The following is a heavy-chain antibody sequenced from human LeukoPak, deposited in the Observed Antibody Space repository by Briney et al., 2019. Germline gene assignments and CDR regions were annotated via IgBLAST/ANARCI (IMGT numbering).Heavy chain of an antibody. D-gene: IGHD4-17*01. CDR2: INPNTGDT. V-gene: IGHV1-2*06. CDR3: ARDHVMTTVTPAEVDAFDL. Sequence: ASVKVSCKASGYTFTGYYMHWVRQAPGQGLEWVGRINPNTGDTNYAQKFQGRVTMTRDTSISTAYMELSRLKSDDTAVFYCARDHVMTTVTPAEVDAFDLWGQGTMVTVSS. J-gene: IGHJ3*01. CDR1: GYTFTGYY.